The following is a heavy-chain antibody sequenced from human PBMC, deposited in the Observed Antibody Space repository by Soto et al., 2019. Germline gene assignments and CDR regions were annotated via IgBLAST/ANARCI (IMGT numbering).Heavy chain of an antibody. D-gene: IGHD3-22*01. J-gene: IGHJ4*02. V-gene: IGHV3-48*02. CDR1: GFSFSNYN. Sequence: EVQLVESGGGLVQPGGSLRLTCAASGFSFSNYNMNWVRQAPWKGLEWVSYISKSSGTISYADSVKGRFSISRDNGKNSLYLQMNSLRDEDTAVYYCARDAFDYDSSGYHFDYWGQGTLVTVSS. CDR3: ARDAFDYDSSGYHFDY. CDR2: ISKSSGTI.